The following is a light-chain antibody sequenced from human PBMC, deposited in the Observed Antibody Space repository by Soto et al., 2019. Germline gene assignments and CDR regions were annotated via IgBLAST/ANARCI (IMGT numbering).Light chain of an antibody. CDR2: GAS. CDR1: QSVSSD. J-gene: IGKJ1*01. Sequence: EIVMTQSPATLSVSPGERATLSCRASQSVSSDLAWYEQKPGQAPRLLIFGASSRATGIPDRFSGSGSGTDFTLTISRLEPEDFAVYYCQQYGILWTFGQGTKVDIK. CDR3: QQYGILWT. V-gene: IGKV3-20*01.